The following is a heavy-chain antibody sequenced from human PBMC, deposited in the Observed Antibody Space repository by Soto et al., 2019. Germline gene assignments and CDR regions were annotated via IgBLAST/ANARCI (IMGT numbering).Heavy chain of an antibody. Sequence: EVQLVESGGGLIQPGGSLRLSCAASGFTVRSNYMSWVRQAPGKGLEWVSVIYSGGSTYYADSVKGRFTISRDNSKNTLYLQMNSLRAEDTAVYYCARVRGYYYDSSGYYFGDPWGQGTLVTVSS. J-gene: IGHJ5*02. V-gene: IGHV3-53*01. CDR2: IYSGGST. CDR3: ARVRGYYYDSSGYYFGDP. CDR1: GFTVRSNY. D-gene: IGHD3-22*01.